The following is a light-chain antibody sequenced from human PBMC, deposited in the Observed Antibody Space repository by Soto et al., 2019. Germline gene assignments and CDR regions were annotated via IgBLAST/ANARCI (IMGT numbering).Light chain of an antibody. J-gene: IGKJ1*01. Sequence: EIVMTQSPATLSVSPGERSTLSFSASQSVSSNLAWYQQKPGQAPRLLIYGASTRATTIPARFSGSGSGTEFTLSISSLQSEDFAVYYCQQYNSWPRTFGQGTKVDI. CDR1: QSVSSN. CDR3: QQYNSWPRT. CDR2: GAS. V-gene: IGKV3-15*01.